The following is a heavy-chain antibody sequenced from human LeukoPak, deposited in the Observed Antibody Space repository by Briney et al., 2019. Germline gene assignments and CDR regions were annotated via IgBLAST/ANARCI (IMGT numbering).Heavy chain of an antibody. D-gene: IGHD5-18*01. Sequence: SETLSLTCTVSGGSISSYYWSWIRQPPGKGLEWIGYIYYSGSTNYNPSLKSRVTISVDTSKNQFSLKLSSVTAADTAVYYCARALGYSYGYYVDWGQGTLVTVSS. V-gene: IGHV4-59*01. J-gene: IGHJ4*02. CDR1: GGSISSYY. CDR2: IYYSGST. CDR3: ARALGYSYGYYVD.